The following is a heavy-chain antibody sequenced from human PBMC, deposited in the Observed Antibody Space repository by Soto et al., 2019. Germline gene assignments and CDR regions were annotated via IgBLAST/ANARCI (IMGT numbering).Heavy chain of an antibody. CDR1: GYSFTSYW. V-gene: IGHV5-10-1*01. CDR2: IDPSDSYT. CDR3: ARHVVVVAATPRYYYGMDV. J-gene: IGHJ6*02. D-gene: IGHD2-15*01. Sequence: GESLKISCKGSGYSFTSYWISWVRQMPGKGLEWMGRIDPSDSYTNYSPSFQGHVTISADKSISTAYLQWSSLKASDTAMYYCARHVVVVAATPRYYYGMDVWGQGTTVIVSS.